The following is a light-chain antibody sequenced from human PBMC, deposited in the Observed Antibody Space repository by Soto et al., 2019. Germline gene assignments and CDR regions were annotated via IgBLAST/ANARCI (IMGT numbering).Light chain of an antibody. CDR2: GAS. Sequence: EIVLTQSPGTLSLSPGARATLSCRASQGVTSSYLAWYQQKPGQAPRLLIYGASTRATGISDRFRGSGSGTDFTLTISRLEPEDFAVYYCQQYGSAPYTFGQGTKLEIK. CDR3: QQYGSAPYT. CDR1: QGVTSSY. J-gene: IGKJ2*01. V-gene: IGKV3-20*01.